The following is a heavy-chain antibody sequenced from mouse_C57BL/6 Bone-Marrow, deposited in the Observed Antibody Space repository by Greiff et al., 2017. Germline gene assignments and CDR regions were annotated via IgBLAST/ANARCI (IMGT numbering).Heavy chain of an antibody. CDR1: GYTFTGYW. V-gene: IGHV1-9*01. Sequence: VKVVESGAELMKPGASVKLSCKATGYTFTGYWIEWVKQRPGHGLEWIGEILPGSGSTNYNEKFKGKATFTADTSSNTAYMQRSSLTTEDSAIYYCASPTNVYYFDYWGQGTTLTVSS. J-gene: IGHJ2*01. CDR2: ILPGSGST. CDR3: ASPTNVYYFDY. D-gene: IGHD6-1*01.